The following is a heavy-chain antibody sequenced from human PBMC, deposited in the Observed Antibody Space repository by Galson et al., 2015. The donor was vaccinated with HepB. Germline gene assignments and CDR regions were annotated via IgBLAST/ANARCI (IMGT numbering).Heavy chain of an antibody. CDR1: GFTFSSYS. CDR2: ISSSSSYI. V-gene: IGHV3-21*01. CDR3: ARSTYYYGSGSFPIYYFDY. J-gene: IGHJ4*02. D-gene: IGHD3-10*01. Sequence: SLRLSCAASGFTFSSYSMNWVRQAPGKGLESVSSISSSSSYIYYADSVKGRFTISRDNAKNSLYLQMNSLRAEDTAVYYCARSTYYYGSGSFPIYYFDYWGQGTLVTVSS.